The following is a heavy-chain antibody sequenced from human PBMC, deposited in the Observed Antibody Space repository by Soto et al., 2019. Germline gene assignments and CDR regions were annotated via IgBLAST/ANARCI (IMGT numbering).Heavy chain of an antibody. Sequence: SETLSLTCTVSGGSISSGDYYWSWIRQPPGKGLEWIGRIYTSGSTNYNPSLKSRVTMSVDTSKNQFSLKLSSVTAADTAVYYCARDLAEGSADYGYWGQGPLVTVS. V-gene: IGHV4-61*02. CDR3: ARDLAEGSADYGY. CDR2: IYTSGST. CDR1: GGSISSGDYY. D-gene: IGHD4-17*01. J-gene: IGHJ4*02.